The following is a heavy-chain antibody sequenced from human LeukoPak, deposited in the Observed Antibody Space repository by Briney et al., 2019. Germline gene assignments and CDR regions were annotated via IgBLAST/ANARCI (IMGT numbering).Heavy chain of an antibody. V-gene: IGHV4-4*07. Sequence: SETLSLTCTVSGDSISSYFWSGIRQPAGKGLQWIGRIYSSGATNYSPSLKSRVTMSVDMSKNQFSLKLSSVTAADTAVYYCARGAVAGIPVPFDYWGQGTLVTVSS. J-gene: IGHJ4*02. D-gene: IGHD6-19*01. CDR3: ARGAVAGIPVPFDY. CDR2: IYSSGAT. CDR1: GDSISSYF.